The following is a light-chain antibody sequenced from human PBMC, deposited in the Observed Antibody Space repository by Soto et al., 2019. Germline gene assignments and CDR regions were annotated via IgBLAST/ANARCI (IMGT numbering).Light chain of an antibody. CDR3: QQYNNWPPIT. CDR2: GAF. V-gene: IGKV3-20*01. CDR1: ESLITKA. J-gene: IGKJ5*01. Sequence: EIVLTQSPGTLSLSPGETATVSCRATESLITKALAWYQQKPGQAPRLLIYGAFTRDAAIPDRFNGSGSGTDFALTISRLELEDSAVYYCQQYNNWPPITFGQGTRLEIK.